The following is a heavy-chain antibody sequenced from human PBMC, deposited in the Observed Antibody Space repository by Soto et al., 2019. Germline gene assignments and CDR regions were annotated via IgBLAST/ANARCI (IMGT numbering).Heavy chain of an antibody. J-gene: IGHJ6*02. CDR2: IWYDGSNK. CDR3: ARWGREDIVATITKVDYYYYGMDV. D-gene: IGHD5-12*01. CDR1: GFTFSSYG. V-gene: IGHV3-33*01. Sequence: PGGSLRLSCAASGFTFSSYGMHWVRQAPGKGLEWVAVIWYDGSNKYYADSVKGRFTISRDNSKNTLYLQMNSLRAEDTAVYYCARWGREDIVATITKVDYYYYGMDVWGQGTTVTVS.